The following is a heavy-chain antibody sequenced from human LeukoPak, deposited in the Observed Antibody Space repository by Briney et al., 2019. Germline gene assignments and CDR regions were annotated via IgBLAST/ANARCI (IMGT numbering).Heavy chain of an antibody. CDR3: VNQISGWVY. V-gene: IGHV3-64D*06. Sequence: GGSLRLSCSASGFTFSGYTMHWVRQAPGKGLDYVSGISSNGNSTFYADSVKGRFTISRDNSKNTLYLQMSSLRPEDTAVYYCVNQISGWVYWGQGTLVTVSS. J-gene: IGHJ4*02. CDR1: GFTFSGYT. D-gene: IGHD6-19*01. CDR2: ISSNGNST.